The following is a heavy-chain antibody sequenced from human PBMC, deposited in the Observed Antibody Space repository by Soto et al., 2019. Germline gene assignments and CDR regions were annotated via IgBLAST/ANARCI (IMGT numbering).Heavy chain of an antibody. CDR3: ARGRIAAAGWVSIVDY. V-gene: IGHV1-2*04. D-gene: IGHD6-13*01. Sequence: ASVKVSCKASGYTFTGYYMHWVRQAPGQGLEWMGWINPNSGGTNYAQKFQGWVTMTRDTSISTAYMELSRLRSDDTAVYYCARGRIAAAGWVSIVDYWGQGTLVTVSS. CDR2: INPNSGGT. CDR1: GYTFTGYY. J-gene: IGHJ4*02.